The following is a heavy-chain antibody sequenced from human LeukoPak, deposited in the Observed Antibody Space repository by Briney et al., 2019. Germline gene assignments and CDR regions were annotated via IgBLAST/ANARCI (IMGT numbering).Heavy chain of an antibody. D-gene: IGHD1-14*01. Sequence: SETLSLTCTVSGGSISSSSYYWGWIRQPPGKGLEWIGSIYYSGSTYYNPSLKSRVTISVDTSKNQFSLKLSSVTAADTAVYYCARLPRTKGRSLRYYYGMDVWGQGTTVTVSS. V-gene: IGHV4-39*01. J-gene: IGHJ6*02. CDR3: ARLPRTKGRSLRYYYGMDV. CDR1: GGSISSSSYY. CDR2: IYYSGST.